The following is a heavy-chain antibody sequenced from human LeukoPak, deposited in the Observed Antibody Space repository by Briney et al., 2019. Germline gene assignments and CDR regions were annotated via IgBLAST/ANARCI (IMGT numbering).Heavy chain of an antibody. V-gene: IGHV3-7*05. Sequence: PGGSLRLSCAASGFTFSSYWMSWVRQAPGKGLEWVAHIKQDGSEKNYMDSVKGRFTISRDNAKNSLLLQMNSLRVEDTAVYYCARERGGQSYDYLHGGPFDYWGQGTLVTVSS. J-gene: IGHJ4*02. CDR1: GFTFSSYW. CDR2: IKQDGSEK. CDR3: ARERGGQSYDYLHGGPFDY. D-gene: IGHD3-16*01.